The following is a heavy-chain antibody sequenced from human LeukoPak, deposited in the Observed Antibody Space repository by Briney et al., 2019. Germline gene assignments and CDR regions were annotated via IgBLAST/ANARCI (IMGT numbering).Heavy chain of an antibody. V-gene: IGHV4-39*01. D-gene: IGHD3-10*01. CDR1: GGSISSSSYY. CDR3: ARQPYYYGSGSYYSRRTKYYFDY. J-gene: IGHJ4*02. Sequence: SETLSLTCTVSGGSISSSSYYWGWIRRPPGKGLEWIGSIYYSGSTYYNPSLKSRVTISVDTSKNQFSLKLSSVTAADTAVYYCARQPYYYGSGSYYSRRTKYYFDYWGQGTLVTVSS. CDR2: IYYSGST.